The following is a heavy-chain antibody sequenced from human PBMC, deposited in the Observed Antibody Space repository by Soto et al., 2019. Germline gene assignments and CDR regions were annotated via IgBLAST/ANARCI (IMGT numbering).Heavy chain of an antibody. CDR3: TRAGPLEWLYNWFDP. V-gene: IGHV3-49*03. D-gene: IGHD3-3*01. CDR1: GFTFGDYA. Sequence: GGSLRLSCTASGFTFGDYAMSWFRQAPGKGLEWVGFIRSKAYGGTTEYAASVKGRFTISRDDSKSIAYLQMNSLKTEDTAVYYCTRAGPLEWLYNWFDPWGQGTLVTVSS. CDR2: IRSKAYGGTT. J-gene: IGHJ5*02.